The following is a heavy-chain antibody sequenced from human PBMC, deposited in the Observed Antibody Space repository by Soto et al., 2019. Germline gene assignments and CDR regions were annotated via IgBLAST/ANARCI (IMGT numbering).Heavy chain of an antibody. CDR3: ARVEDYYGSGSYYTPFDY. J-gene: IGHJ4*02. D-gene: IGHD3-10*01. CDR2: INHSGST. CDR1: GGSFSGYY. Sequence: SETLSLTCAVYGGSFSGYYWSWIRQPPGKGLEWIGEINHSGSTNYNPSLKSRVTISVDTSKNQFSLKRSSVTAADTAVYYCARVEDYYGSGSYYTPFDYWGQGTLVTVSS. V-gene: IGHV4-34*01.